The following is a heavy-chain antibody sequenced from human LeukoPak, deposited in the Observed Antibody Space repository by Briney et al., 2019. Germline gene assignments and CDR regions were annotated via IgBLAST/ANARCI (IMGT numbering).Heavy chain of an antibody. D-gene: IGHD4-23*01. Sequence: ASVTVTCMESGDTFTDDGSNGVPQAPGQGVEWVGWISGYKGKRNYAQKLQGRVTMTTDTSTTTAYMELSSLRPDDTAMYYCARGDYGGNPYYWVDGTLFTVSS. CDR2: ISGYKGKR. J-gene: IGHJ4*01. CDR3: ARGDYGGNPYY. V-gene: IGHV1-18*01. CDR1: GDTFTDDG.